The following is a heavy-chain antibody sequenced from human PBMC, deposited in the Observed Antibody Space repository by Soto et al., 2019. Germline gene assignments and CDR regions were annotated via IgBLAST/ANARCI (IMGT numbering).Heavy chain of an antibody. CDR3: AHRPIVGAAI. Sequence: QVQLQESGPGLVKPSGTLSLTCGVFGGSISNSNWWTWVRQPPGKGLEWIGEIYHTGSTNYNSSLMSRVTISLDKPNHQFSLKLSSVTAADTAVYYCAHRPIVGAAIWGQGTLVTVSS. J-gene: IGHJ4*02. CDR1: GGSISNSNW. V-gene: IGHV4-4*02. CDR2: IYHTGST. D-gene: IGHD1-26*01.